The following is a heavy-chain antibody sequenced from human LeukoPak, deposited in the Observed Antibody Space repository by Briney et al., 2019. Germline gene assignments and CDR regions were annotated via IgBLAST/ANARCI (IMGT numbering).Heavy chain of an antibody. CDR1: GFTVSSNY. D-gene: IGHD3-22*01. J-gene: IGHJ4*02. V-gene: IGHV3-66*02. Sequence: GGSLRLSCAASGFTVSSNYMSWVRQAPGKGLGWVSVIYSGGSTYYADSVEGRFTISRDNSKNTLYLQMNSLRAEDTAVYYCAGVHSSGYPRCDYWGQGTLVTVSS. CDR3: AGVHSSGYPRCDY. CDR2: IYSGGST.